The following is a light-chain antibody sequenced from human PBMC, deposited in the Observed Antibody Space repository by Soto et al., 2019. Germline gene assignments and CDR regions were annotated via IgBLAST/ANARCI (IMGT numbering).Light chain of an antibody. CDR2: GAS. J-gene: IGKJ1*01. Sequence: EIVMTQSPATLSVSPGERATLSCRASQSVSSNLAWYQQKPGQAPRLLIYGASTRATGIPARFSGSGSGTEFPLTISSLQSEDFAVFYCQQYDNWPETFGQGTKVEI. CDR1: QSVSSN. V-gene: IGKV3-15*01. CDR3: QQYDNWPET.